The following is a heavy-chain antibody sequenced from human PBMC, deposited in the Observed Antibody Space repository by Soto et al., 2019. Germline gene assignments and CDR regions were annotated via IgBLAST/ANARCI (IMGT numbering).Heavy chain of an antibody. D-gene: IGHD1-1*01. CDR1: GGSFSGYY. CDR3: ARDQLEGNWFDP. Sequence: SETLSLTCAVYGGSFSGYYWSWIRQPPVKGLEWIGEINHSGSTNYNPSLKSRVTISVDTSKNQFSLKLSSVTAADTAVYYCARDQLEGNWFDPWGQGTLVTVSS. J-gene: IGHJ5*02. CDR2: INHSGST. V-gene: IGHV4-34*01.